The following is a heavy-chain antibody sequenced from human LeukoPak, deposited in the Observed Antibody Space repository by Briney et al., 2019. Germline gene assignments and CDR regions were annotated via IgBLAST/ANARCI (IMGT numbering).Heavy chain of an antibody. D-gene: IGHD6-19*01. CDR1: GITFSRKS. Sequence: PGGSLRLSCAASGITFSRKSMNWVRQAPGKGLEWVSYISINSSTIYYADSVKGRFTISRDNSKNTLYLQMNSLRAEDTAVYYCAKDSEQWLVLFPYYFDYWGQGTLVTVSS. CDR3: AKDSEQWLVLFPYYFDY. J-gene: IGHJ4*02. V-gene: IGHV3-48*01. CDR2: ISINSSTI.